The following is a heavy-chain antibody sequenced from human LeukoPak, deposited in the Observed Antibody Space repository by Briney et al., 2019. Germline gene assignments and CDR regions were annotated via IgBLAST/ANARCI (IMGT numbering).Heavy chain of an antibody. CDR1: GGSISSSSYY. CDR2: IYYSGST. Sequence: SETLSLTCTVSGGSISSSSYYWGWIRQPPGKGLEWIGSIYYSGSTYYNPSLKSRVTISVDTSKNQFSLKLSSVTAADTAVYYCARQRDEAFDTWGQGTMVTVSS. CDR3: ARQRDEAFDT. J-gene: IGHJ3*02. V-gene: IGHV4-39*01.